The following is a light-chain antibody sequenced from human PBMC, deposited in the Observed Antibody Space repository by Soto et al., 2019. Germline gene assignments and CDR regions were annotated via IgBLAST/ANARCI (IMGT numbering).Light chain of an antibody. CDR3: QQFYSAPPT. CDR2: WAS. J-gene: IGKJ1*01. V-gene: IGKV4-1*01. Sequence: DIVMTQSQYTLAVSLGERATVNCNFARTVLNSSNNKNYLAWYQHKPGQPPKLLIYWASTRESGVPDRFSGSGSGTDFTLTISSLQAEDVAVYYCQQFYSAPPTFGQGAKVDI. CDR1: RTVLNSSNNKNY.